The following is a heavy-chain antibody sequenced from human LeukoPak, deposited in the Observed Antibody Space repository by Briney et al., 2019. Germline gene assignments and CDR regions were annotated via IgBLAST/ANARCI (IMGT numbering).Heavy chain of an antibody. D-gene: IGHD3-22*01. CDR1: GFLFSSSA. J-gene: IGHJ4*02. CDR3: ATYYYDSGTDY. V-gene: IGHV3-30*01. Sequence: PGGSLRLSCAASGFLFSSSAIHWVRQAPGKGLEWVAGIEYEGTIRNYADSVRGRFIISRDNSKNTLYLQMNSLRAEDTAVYYCATYYYDSGTDYWGQGILVTVSS. CDR2: IEYEGTIR.